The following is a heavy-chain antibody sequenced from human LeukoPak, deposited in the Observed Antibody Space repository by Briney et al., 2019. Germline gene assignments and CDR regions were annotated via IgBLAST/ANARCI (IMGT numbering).Heavy chain of an antibody. V-gene: IGHV3-23*01. CDR2: ISGSGDNT. Sequence: GGSLRLSCAASGFTFSSYAMSWVRQAPGKGLEWVSAISGSGDNTYYADSMKGRFTISRDNSENTLSLQMNSLRAEDTAVYYCAKASYYYDSSDRFDYWGQGTLSPSPQ. D-gene: IGHD3-22*01. CDR3: AKASYYYDSSDRFDY. CDR1: GFTFSSYA. J-gene: IGHJ4*02.